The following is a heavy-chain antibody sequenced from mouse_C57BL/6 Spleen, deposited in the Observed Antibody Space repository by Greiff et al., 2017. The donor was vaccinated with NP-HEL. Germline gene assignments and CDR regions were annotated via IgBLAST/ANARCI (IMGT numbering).Heavy chain of an antibody. J-gene: IGHJ2*01. D-gene: IGHD4-1*01. Sequence: VQLQESGAELARPGASVKLSCKASGYTFTSYGISWVKQRTGQGLEWIGEIYPRSGNTYYNEKFKGKATLTADKSSSTAYMELRSLTSEDSAVYFCAKALANWDGDYYFDYWGQGTTLTVSS. CDR2: IYPRSGNT. CDR1: GYTFTSYG. V-gene: IGHV1-81*01. CDR3: AKALANWDGDYYFDY.